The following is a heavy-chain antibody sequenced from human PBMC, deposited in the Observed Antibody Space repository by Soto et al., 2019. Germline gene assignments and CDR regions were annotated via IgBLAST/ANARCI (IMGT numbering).Heavy chain of an antibody. CDR1: GYTFTSYD. CDR2: MNPNSGNT. J-gene: IGHJ1*01. V-gene: IGHV1-8*01. D-gene: IGHD6-13*01. CDR3: ARGLSDTHGYSKAIAYFQH. Sequence: QVQLVQSGAEVKKPGASVKVSCKASGYTFTSYDINWVRQATGQGLEWMGWMNPNSGNTGYAQKFQGRVTMTRNTTISTAYMELSSLRSEDTAVYYCARGLSDTHGYSKAIAYFQHWGQGTLVSVSS.